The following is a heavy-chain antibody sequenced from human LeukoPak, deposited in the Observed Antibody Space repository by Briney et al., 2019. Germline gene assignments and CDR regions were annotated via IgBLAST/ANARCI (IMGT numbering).Heavy chain of an antibody. V-gene: IGHV1-2*02. CDR1: GYTFTGYY. J-gene: IGHJ4*02. CDR3: AREAADSSGYGRPHLDY. Sequence: ASVKVSCKASGYTFTGYYMHWVRQAPGQGLEWMGWINPNSGGTNYAQKFQGRVTMTRDTSISTAYMELSRLRSDDTAVYYCAREAADSSGYGRPHLDYWGQGTLVTVSS. CDR2: INPNSGGT. D-gene: IGHD3-22*01.